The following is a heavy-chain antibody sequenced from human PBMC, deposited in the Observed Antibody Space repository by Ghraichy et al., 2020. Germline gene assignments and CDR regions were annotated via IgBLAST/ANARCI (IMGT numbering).Heavy chain of an antibody. CDR3: ATKGHCTNDVCYLTYRYYYYGMDV. J-gene: IGHJ6*02. CDR2: FDPEDGET. V-gene: IGHV1-24*01. CDR1: GYNLSALS. D-gene: IGHD2-8*01. Sequence: ASVKVSCKVSGYNLSALSMYWERQAPGKGLERMGGFDPEDGETIYAQKFQGRVTMTEDTSTDTAYMELSSLRSEDTAGYYCATKGHCTNDVCYLTYRYYYYGMDVWGQVTTFT.